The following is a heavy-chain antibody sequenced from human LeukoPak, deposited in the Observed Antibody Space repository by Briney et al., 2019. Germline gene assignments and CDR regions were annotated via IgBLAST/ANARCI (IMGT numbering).Heavy chain of an antibody. D-gene: IGHD3-9*01. J-gene: IGHJ4*02. CDR3: ARDLTGRSDY. CDR2: INPNSGGT. CDR1: GYTFTDYY. V-gene: IGHV1-2*02. Sequence: GASVTVSCKASGYTFTDYYMHWVRQAPGQGLEWMGWINPNSGGTNYAQSFQGRVTMTRDTSISTAYMELSRLRSDDTAVYYCARDLTGRSDYWGQGTLVTVSS.